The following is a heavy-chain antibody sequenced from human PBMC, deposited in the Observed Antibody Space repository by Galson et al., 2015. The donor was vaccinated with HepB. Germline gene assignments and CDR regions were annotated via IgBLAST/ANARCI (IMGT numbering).Heavy chain of an antibody. CDR2: ISSSGTTR. CDR1: GFTFSSYE. CDR3: ARAVDNVFDI. J-gene: IGHJ3*02. Sequence: SLRLSCAASGFTFSSYEMNWVRQAPGKGLEWLSYISSSGTTRHYGDSVKGRFTISRDNAKKSLYLQMNSLRVEDTAVYYCARAVDNVFDIWGQGTMVTVSS. V-gene: IGHV3-48*03. D-gene: IGHD2-2*01.